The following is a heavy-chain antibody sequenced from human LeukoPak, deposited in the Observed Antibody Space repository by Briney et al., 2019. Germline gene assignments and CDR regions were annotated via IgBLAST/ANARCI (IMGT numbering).Heavy chain of an antibody. CDR1: GGSFSGYY. CDR3: ARAPSLRFLEWLPHQEPNYYYYGMDV. J-gene: IGHJ6*02. CDR2: IYYSGST. V-gene: IGHV4-59*01. Sequence: SETLSLTCAVYGGSFSGYYWSWIRQPPGKGLEWIGYIYYSGSTNYNPSLKSRVTISVDTSKNQFSLKLSSVTAADTAVYYCARAPSLRFLEWLPHQEPNYYYYGMDVWGQGTTVTVSS. D-gene: IGHD3-3*01.